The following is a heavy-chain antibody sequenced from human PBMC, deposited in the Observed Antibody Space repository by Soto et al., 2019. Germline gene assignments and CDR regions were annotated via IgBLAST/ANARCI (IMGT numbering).Heavy chain of an antibody. V-gene: IGHV1-18*01. D-gene: IGHD3-10*01. CDR2: ISPFNGNT. CDR1: GYPFTHYG. Sequence: QVQLVQSGAEVKKPGASVKVSCKSSGYPFTHYGITWVRQAPGQGLEWMGWISPFNGNTNYGQTLQGRVTLTTDTSTSTVDMELRSLRSDDTAGYYCARDQSFDRSYYYGIDVWGQGTTVTVSS. J-gene: IGHJ6*02. CDR3: ARDQSFDRSYYYGIDV.